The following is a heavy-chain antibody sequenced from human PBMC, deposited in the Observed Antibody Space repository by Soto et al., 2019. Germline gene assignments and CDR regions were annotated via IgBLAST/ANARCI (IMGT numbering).Heavy chain of an antibody. CDR2: IIPIFGTA. V-gene: IGHV1-69*01. Sequence: QVQLVQSGAEVKKPGSSVKVSCKASGGTFSSYAISWVRQAPGQGLEWMGGIIPIFGTANYAQKFQGRVTITADESTSTAYMELSSLRSEDTAVYYCAREGGYCSGGSCYPYGYYWGQGTLVTVSS. CDR3: AREGGYCSGGSCYPYGYY. J-gene: IGHJ4*02. D-gene: IGHD2-15*01. CDR1: GGTFSSYA.